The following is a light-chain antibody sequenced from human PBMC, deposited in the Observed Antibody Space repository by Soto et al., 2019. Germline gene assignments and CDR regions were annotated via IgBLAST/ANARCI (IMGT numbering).Light chain of an antibody. CDR3: QQRSNWPPLT. CDR2: DAS. V-gene: IGKV3-11*01. CDR1: QSVSSY. J-gene: IGKJ4*01. Sequence: EIVLTQSPATLSLSPGERATLSCRASQSVSSYLVWYQQKPGQAPRLLIYDASNRATGIPARFSGSGSGTDFTLTISSLEPEDFAVYYCQQRSNWPPLTFGGGTK.